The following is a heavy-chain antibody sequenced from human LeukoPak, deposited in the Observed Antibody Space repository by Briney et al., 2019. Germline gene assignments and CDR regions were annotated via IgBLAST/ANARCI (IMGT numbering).Heavy chain of an antibody. D-gene: IGHD3-16*01. CDR3: ARDKLNV. Sequence: ASVKVSCKASGYTFTGYYMHWVRQAPGQGLEWMGRIIPNSGGTNSGQKFQGRLTMTRDTSISTAYMELSRLSSDDTAVYYCARDKLNVWGKGTTVTVSS. CDR2: IIPNSGGT. J-gene: IGHJ6*04. V-gene: IGHV1-2*06. CDR1: GYTFTGYY.